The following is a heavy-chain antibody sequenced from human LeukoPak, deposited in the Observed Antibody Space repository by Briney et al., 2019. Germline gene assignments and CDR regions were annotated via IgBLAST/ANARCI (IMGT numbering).Heavy chain of an antibody. J-gene: IGHJ3*02. CDR3: ARRGHYPGNSDAFDI. V-gene: IGHV5-51*01. Sequence: GESLKISCKGSGYSFTSYWIGWVRQMPGKGLEWMGIIYPGDSDTRYSPSFQGQVTISADKSIGTAYLQWSALKTSDTAIYYCARRGHYPGNSDAFDIWGQGTMVTVSS. CDR1: GYSFTSYW. CDR2: IYPGDSDT. D-gene: IGHD4-23*01.